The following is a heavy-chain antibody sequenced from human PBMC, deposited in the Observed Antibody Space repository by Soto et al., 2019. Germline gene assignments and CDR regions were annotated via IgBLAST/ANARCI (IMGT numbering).Heavy chain of an antibody. J-gene: IGHJ6*02. V-gene: IGHV3-74*01. D-gene: IGHD1-26*01. CDR2: ISSVGAYT. CDR3: ASATIVGARNAMDV. Sequence: EVQLVESGGGLVQPGGSLRLSCTASGFTIRSSWMHWVRQAPGKGLVWVSRISSVGAYTYYTDSVKGRFTISRDDAKNTLYVQMNSLRVDDTGVYFCASATIVGARNAMDVWGQGTTVTVSS. CDR1: GFTIRSSW.